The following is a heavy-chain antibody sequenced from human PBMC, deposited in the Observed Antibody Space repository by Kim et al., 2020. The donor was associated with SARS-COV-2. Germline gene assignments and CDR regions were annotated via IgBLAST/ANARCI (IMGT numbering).Heavy chain of an antibody. CDR1: GGSISSSSYY. CDR3: ARDKGDSSGYVDAFDI. V-gene: IGHV4-39*07. J-gene: IGHJ3*02. CDR2: IYYSGST. Sequence: SETLSLTCTVSGGSISSSSYYWGWIRQPPGKGLEWIGSIYYSGSTYYNPSLKSRVTISVDTSKNQFSLKLSSVTAADTAVYYCARDKGDSSGYVDAFDIWGQGTMVTVSS. D-gene: IGHD3-22*01.